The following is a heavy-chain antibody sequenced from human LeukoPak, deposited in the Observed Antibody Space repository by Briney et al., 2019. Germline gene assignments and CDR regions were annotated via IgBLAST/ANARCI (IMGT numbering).Heavy chain of an antibody. CDR2: MYNSGPP. CDR3: AALPYTTAWREY. CDR1: GDSIESYF. Sequence: SETLSLTCSLSGDSIESYFWTLIRQPRGKGPEWIGYMYNSGPPNYNPSLKSRVTISGDTTKNVFSLNLQSVTAADSAIYYCAALPYTTAWREYWGQGALVAVSS. D-gene: IGHD3-16*01. V-gene: IGHV4-59*13. J-gene: IGHJ4*02.